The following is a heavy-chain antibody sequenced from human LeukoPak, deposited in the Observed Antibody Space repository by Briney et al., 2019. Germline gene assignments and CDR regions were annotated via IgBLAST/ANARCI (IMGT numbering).Heavy chain of an antibody. Sequence: SETLSLTCTVSGGSINSDYWSWIRQPPGKGLEWIGYIYYSGSTNYNPSLKSRVTISVDTSKNQFSLKLSSVTAADTAVFYCARVASGYDVFDIWGQGTMVTVSS. CDR1: GGSINSDY. D-gene: IGHD3-3*01. CDR2: IYYSGST. CDR3: ARVASGYDVFDI. J-gene: IGHJ3*02. V-gene: IGHV4-59*01.